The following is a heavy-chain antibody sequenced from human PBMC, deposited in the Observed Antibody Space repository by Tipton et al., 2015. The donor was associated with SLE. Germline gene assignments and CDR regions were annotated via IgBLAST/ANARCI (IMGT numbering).Heavy chain of an antibody. CDR2: ISYDESVV. D-gene: IGHD4-11*01. J-gene: IGHJ4*02. V-gene: IGHV3-30*03. CDR3: ARDSYSTSSPHIDY. Sequence: SLRLSCAASGFTFSYYVMHWVRQAPGKGLEWVALISYDESVVKYGDSVKGRFTISRDNSKNILYLQMNSLRAEDSALYYCARDSYSTSSPHIDYWGQGALVTVSS. CDR1: GFTFSYYV.